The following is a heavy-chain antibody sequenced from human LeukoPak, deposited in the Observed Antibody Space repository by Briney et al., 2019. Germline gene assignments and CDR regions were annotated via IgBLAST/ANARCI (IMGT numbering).Heavy chain of an antibody. Sequence: PSETLSLTCTVSGGSISSGGYYWSWIRQHPGKGLEWIGYIYYSGSTYYNPSLKSRVTISVDTSKNQFSLKLSSVTAADTAVYYCARRSIAARPFDYWGQGTLVTVSS. CDR2: IYYSGST. CDR1: GGSISSGGYY. D-gene: IGHD6-6*01. CDR3: ARRSIAARPFDY. J-gene: IGHJ4*02. V-gene: IGHV4-31*03.